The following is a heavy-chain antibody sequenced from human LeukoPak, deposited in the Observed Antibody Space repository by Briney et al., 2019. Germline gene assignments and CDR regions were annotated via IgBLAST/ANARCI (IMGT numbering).Heavy chain of an antibody. CDR3: ARSDLTVTTGYYYYYSGMDV. D-gene: IGHD4-17*01. CDR1: GYTFTSYA. V-gene: IGHV1-3*01. CDR2: INAGDGNT. Sequence: ASVKVSCKASGYTFTSYAMHWVRQAPGQRLEWMGWINAGDGNTKYSQKFQGRVTITRDTSASTAYMELSSLRSEDTAVYYCARSDLTVTTGYYYYYSGMDVWGQGTTVTVSS. J-gene: IGHJ6*02.